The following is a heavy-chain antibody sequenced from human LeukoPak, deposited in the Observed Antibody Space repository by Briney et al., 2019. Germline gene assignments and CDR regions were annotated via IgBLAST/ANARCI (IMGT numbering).Heavy chain of an antibody. CDR1: GGSISTYY. CDR3: AGVGYYYDSSGYHYFFDY. CDR2: IYYSGST. D-gene: IGHD3-22*01. J-gene: IGHJ4*02. V-gene: IGHV4-59*01. Sequence: PSETLSLTCTVSGGSISTYYWSWIRQPPGKGLEWIGYIYYSGSTNYNPSLKSRVTTSVDTSKNQFSLKLSSVTAADTAVYYCAGVGYYYDSSGYHYFFDYWGQGTLVTVSS.